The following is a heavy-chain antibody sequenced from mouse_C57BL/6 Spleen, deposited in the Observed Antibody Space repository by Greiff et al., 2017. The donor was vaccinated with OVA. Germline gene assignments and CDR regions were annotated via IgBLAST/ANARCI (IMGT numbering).Heavy chain of an antibody. CDR1: GYTFTDYE. D-gene: IGHD1-1*01. V-gene: IGHV1-15*01. J-gene: IGHJ2*01. Sequence: VQLVESGAELVRPGASVTLSCKASGYTFTDYEMHWVKQTPVHGLEWIGAIDPETGGTAYNQKFKGKAILTADKSSSTAYMELRSLTSEDSAVYYCTRSRYYGSSYVPNFDYWGQGTTLTVSS. CDR2: IDPETGGT. CDR3: TRSRYYGSSYVPNFDY.